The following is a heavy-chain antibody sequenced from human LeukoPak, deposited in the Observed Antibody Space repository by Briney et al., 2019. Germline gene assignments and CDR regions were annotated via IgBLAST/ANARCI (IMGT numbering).Heavy chain of an antibody. CDR1: GYTFSAYY. CDR3: ARKVEFLDALDI. CDR2: VNPNSGDT. Sequence: ASVKVSCKASGYTFSAYYMRWVRQAPGQGLEWMGWVNPNSGDTNYAQKFEGRVTMTRDTSISTAYMELSRLRSDDTAVYYCARKVEFLDALDIWGQGTMVTVSS. J-gene: IGHJ3*02. D-gene: IGHD1-1*01. V-gene: IGHV1-2*02.